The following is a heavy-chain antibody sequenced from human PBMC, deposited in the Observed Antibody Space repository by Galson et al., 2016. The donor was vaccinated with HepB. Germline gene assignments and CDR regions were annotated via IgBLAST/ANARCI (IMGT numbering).Heavy chain of an antibody. Sequence: SVKVSCKASGYSLTTYGFTWLRQAPGQGLEWMGWNNANNGDTNYAQKLQGRFTMTTDTSTSTSYMELRSLRSDDTAVYYCARMLLEAEIQNDYSRHSDYWGQGTLVTVSS. J-gene: IGHJ4*02. CDR2: NNANNGDT. CDR1: GYSLTTYG. CDR3: ARMLLEAEIQNDYSRHSDY. V-gene: IGHV1-18*04. D-gene: IGHD4-11*01.